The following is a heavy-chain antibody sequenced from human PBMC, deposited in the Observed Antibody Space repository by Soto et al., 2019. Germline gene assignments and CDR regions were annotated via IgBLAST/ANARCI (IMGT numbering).Heavy chain of an antibody. CDR1: GYSFTCYW. J-gene: IGHJ6*02. Sequence: GESLKISCKGSGYSFTCYWIGWVRQMPGKGPEWMGIIYPGDSDTRYSPSFQGQVTISADKSISTAYLQWSSLKASDTAMYYCARQEAAGTGSHYYGMDVWGQGTTVTVSS. CDR3: ARQEAAGTGSHYYGMDV. CDR2: IYPGDSDT. D-gene: IGHD6-13*01. V-gene: IGHV5-51*01.